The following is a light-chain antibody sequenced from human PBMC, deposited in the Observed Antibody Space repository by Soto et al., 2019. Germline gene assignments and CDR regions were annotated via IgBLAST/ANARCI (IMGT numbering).Light chain of an antibody. CDR1: SDDVGSYNR. Sequence: QSALTHPASVSGSPGQSITISCTGASDDVGSYNRVSWYQQHPGKAPKLIIYEVTDRPSGVSNRFSGSKSGNTASLTISGLQAEDEAEYYCSSYTNINTRACVFGTGTKLTVL. V-gene: IGLV2-14*01. J-gene: IGLJ1*01. CDR2: EVT. CDR3: SSYTNINTRACV.